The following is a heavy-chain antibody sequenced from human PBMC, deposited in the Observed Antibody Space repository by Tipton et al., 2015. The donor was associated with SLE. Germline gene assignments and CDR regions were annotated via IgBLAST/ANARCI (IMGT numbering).Heavy chain of an antibody. V-gene: IGHV3-21*01. J-gene: IGHJ4*02. D-gene: IGHD5-24*01. CDR1: GFTFSSYS. CDR3: ARDREMATIDY. CDR2: ISSSSSYI. Sequence: SLRLSCAASGFTFSSYSMNWVRQASGKGLEWVSSISSSSSYIYYADSVKGRFTISRDNAKNSLYLQMNSLRAEDTAVYYCARDREMATIDYWGQGTLVTVSS.